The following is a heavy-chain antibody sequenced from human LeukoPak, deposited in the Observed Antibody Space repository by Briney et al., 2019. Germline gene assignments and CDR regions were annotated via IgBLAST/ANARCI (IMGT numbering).Heavy chain of an antibody. CDR1: GFTFDDYA. J-gene: IGHJ3*02. V-gene: IGHV3-9*01. D-gene: IGHD1-26*01. CDR3: VLGATTVHDAFDI. Sequence: PGGSLRLSCAASGFTFDDYAMHWVRQAPGKGLEWVSGISWNSGSIGYADSVKGRFTISRDNAKNSLYLQMNSLRAEDTAVYYCVLGATTVHDAFDIWGQGTMVTVSS. CDR2: ISWNSGSI.